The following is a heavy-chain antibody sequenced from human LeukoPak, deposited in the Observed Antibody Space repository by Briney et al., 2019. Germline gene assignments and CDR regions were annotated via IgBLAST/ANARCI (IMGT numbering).Heavy chain of an antibody. CDR2: ISYDGSNK. D-gene: IGHD2-21*02. Sequence: GGSLRLSRAASGFTFSSYGMHWVRQAPGKGLEWVAVISYDGSNKYYADSVKGRFTISRDNSKNTLYLQMNSLRAEDTAVYYCARVLLPYCGGDCYPYYFDYWGQGTLVTVSS. CDR1: GFTFSSYG. J-gene: IGHJ4*02. V-gene: IGHV3-30*19. CDR3: ARVLLPYCGGDCYPYYFDY.